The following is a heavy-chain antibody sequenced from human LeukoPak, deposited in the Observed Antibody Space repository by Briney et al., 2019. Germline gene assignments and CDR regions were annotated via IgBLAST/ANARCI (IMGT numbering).Heavy chain of an antibody. Sequence: SETLSLTCTVSGGSISSSSYYWGWIRQPPGKGLEWIGSIYYSGSTYYNPSLKSRVTISVDTSKNQFSLKLSSVTAADTAVYYCARDVIAAAGWIDYWGQGTLVTVSS. CDR2: IYYSGST. V-gene: IGHV4-39*07. J-gene: IGHJ4*02. CDR3: ARDVIAAAGWIDY. CDR1: GGSISSSSYY. D-gene: IGHD6-13*01.